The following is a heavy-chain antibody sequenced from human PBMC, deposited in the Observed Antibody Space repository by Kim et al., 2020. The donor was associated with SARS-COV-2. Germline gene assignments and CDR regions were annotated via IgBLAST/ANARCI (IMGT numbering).Heavy chain of an antibody. D-gene: IGHD2-2*01. V-gene: IGHV1-46*01. Sequence: ASVKVSCKASGYTFTNYYMLWVRQAPGQGLQWMGIINPSGGSTIINPSCGSTRYAQEFQGRVSMTSDTSTSTVYMELSSLRSEDTAVYYCAKRGSSLLAYYSMDAWGQGTPVTVSS. CDR3: AKRGSSLLAYYSMDA. CDR1: GYTFTNYY. J-gene: IGHJ6*02. CDR2: INPSGGST.